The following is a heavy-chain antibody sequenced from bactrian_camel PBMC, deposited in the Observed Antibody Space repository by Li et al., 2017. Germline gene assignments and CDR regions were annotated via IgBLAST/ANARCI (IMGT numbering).Heavy chain of an antibody. V-gene: IGHV3S53*01. J-gene: IGHJ6*01. Sequence: HVQLVESGGGSVQPGGSLRLSCAASEAIKCMAWFRQAPGKEREGIAFINTRGCTNYFADSVKDRFTNSQDNAKKTLSLQMSNLKPEDTAMYYCAAARRSTVFTDFDYWGRGTQVTVS. CDR3: AAARRSTVFTDFDY. CDR2: INTRGCT. CDR1: EAIKC.